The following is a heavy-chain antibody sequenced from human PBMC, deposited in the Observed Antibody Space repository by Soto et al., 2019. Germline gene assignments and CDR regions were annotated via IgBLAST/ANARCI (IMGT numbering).Heavy chain of an antibody. CDR2: ISYDGSNK. V-gene: IGHV3-30*18. CDR1: GFTFSSYG. D-gene: IGHD3-3*01. Sequence: PGGSLRLSCAASGFTFSSYGMHWVRQAPGKGLEWVAVISYDGSNKYYADSVKGRFTISRDNSKNTLYLQMNSLRAEDTAVYYCAKDLSGGYYTDYYFDYWGQGTLVTVSS. J-gene: IGHJ4*02. CDR3: AKDLSGGYYTDYYFDY.